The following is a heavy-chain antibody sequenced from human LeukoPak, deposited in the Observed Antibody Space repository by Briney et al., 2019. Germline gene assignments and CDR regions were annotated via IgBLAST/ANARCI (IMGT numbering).Heavy chain of an antibody. D-gene: IGHD5-18*01. CDR2: INTNGANT. CDR3: AKDLGSDTAFYYYGMDV. Sequence: GGSLRLSCSASGFTFKSYAMHWVRQAPGKGLEYVSSINTNGANTYYADSVKGRFTISRDNSRNTVYVQMNSLTPEDTAVYYCAKDLGSDTAFYYYGMDVWGQGTTVTVSS. CDR1: GFTFKSYA. J-gene: IGHJ6*02. V-gene: IGHV3-64*05.